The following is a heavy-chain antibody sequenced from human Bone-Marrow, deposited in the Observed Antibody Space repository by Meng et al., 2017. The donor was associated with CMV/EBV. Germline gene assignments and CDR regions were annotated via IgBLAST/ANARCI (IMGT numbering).Heavy chain of an antibody. D-gene: IGHD3-3*01. CDR2: ISSEGTTT. V-gene: IGHV3-74*01. CDR3: ARGRGRGLEPYYYYGMDV. Sequence: GGSLRLSCAASGFTFSNYWVHWVRQAPGKGLVWVSRISSEGTTTTYADSVKGRFTISRDNAKNSLYLQMNSLRAEDTAVYYCARGRGRGLEPYYYYGMDVWGQGPTVTVSS. CDR1: GFTFSNYW. J-gene: IGHJ6*02.